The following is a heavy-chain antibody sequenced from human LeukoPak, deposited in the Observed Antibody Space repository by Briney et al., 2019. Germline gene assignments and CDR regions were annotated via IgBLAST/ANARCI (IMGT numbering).Heavy chain of an antibody. CDR3: ARDYYDSSV. CDR2: IYTGGST. V-gene: IGHV4-61*02. CDR1: GGSISSGSYY. D-gene: IGHD3-22*01. Sequence: SETLSLTCTVSGGSISSGSYYWSWIRQPAGKGLEWIGRIYTGGSTNYNPSLKSRVTISVDTSKNQFSLKLSSVTAADTAVYYCARDYYDSSVWGQGTMVTVSS. J-gene: IGHJ3*01.